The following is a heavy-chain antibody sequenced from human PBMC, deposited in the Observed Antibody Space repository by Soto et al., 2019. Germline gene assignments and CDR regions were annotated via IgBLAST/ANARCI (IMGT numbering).Heavy chain of an antibody. Sequence: QVQLVQSGAEVKKPGSSVKVSCKASGGTFSSYASSWVRQAPGQGLEWMGGIIPIFGTANYAQKFQGRVTITADVSTSIAYTELSSLRSEDTAVYYCARMTTAVYYFDYWGQGTLVTVSS. D-gene: IGHD4-17*01. J-gene: IGHJ4*02. V-gene: IGHV1-69*12. CDR3: ARMTTAVYYFDY. CDR2: IIPIFGTA. CDR1: GGTFSSYA.